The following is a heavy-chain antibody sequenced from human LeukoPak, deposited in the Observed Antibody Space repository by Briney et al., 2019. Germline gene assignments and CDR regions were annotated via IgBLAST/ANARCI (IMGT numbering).Heavy chain of an antibody. CDR3: ARDLVVFYYYGMDV. CDR1: GYTFTGYY. J-gene: IGHJ6*02. CDR2: INPNSSGT. D-gene: IGHD2-15*01. V-gene: IGHV1-2*02. Sequence: ASVKVSCKASGYTFTGYYMHWVRQAPGQGLEWMGWINPNSSGTNYAQKFQGRVTMTRDTSISTAYMELSRLRSDDTAGYYCARDLVVFYYYGMDVWGQGTTVTVSS.